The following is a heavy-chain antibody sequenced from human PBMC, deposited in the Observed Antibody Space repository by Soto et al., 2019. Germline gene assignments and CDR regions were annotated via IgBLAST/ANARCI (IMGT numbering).Heavy chain of an antibody. CDR1: GYSFTKYH. V-gene: IGHV1-2*02. CDR3: ARVAGHKNTRFDT. Sequence: ASVKVSCKASGYSFTKYHMHWVRQAPGQGLEWMGWINPGSGVTNQAQKFQGRVTMTRDTSITTTYMELNSLTSDDTAVYYCARVAGHKNTRFDTWGQGALVTVSS. D-gene: IGHD3-10*01. CDR2: INPGSGVT. J-gene: IGHJ4*02.